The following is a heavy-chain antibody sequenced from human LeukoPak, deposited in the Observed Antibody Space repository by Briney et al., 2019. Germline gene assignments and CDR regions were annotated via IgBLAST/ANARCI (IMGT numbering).Heavy chain of an antibody. CDR1: GGTFSSYA. J-gene: IGHJ4*02. CDR2: IIPILGIA. CDR3: AREADSSGYRFDY. D-gene: IGHD3-22*01. V-gene: IGHV1-69*04. Sequence: ASVKVSCKASGGTFSSYAISWVRQAPGQGLEWMGRIIPILGIANYAQKFQGRVTITADKSTSTAYMELSSLRSEDTAVYYCAREADSSGYRFDYWGQGTLVTVSS.